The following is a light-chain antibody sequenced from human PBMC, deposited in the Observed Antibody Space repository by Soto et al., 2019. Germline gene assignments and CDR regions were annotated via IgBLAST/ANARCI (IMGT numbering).Light chain of an antibody. CDR1: RPSIGSNH. J-gene: IGLJ1*01. Sequence: QSVLTQPPSASGTPGQRVTISCSGSRPSIGSNHVYWYQQLPGMAPRLLIHTNDRRPSGVPDRFSGSKSGTSASLAISGLQSEDEADYYCLAWDDSLNGNLFGTGTKLTVL. CDR2: TND. V-gene: IGLV1-44*01. CDR3: LAWDDSLNGNL.